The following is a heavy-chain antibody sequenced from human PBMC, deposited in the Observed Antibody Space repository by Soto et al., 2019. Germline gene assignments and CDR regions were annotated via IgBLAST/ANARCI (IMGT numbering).Heavy chain of an antibody. D-gene: IGHD4-17*01. J-gene: IGHJ4*02. Sequence: SETLSLTCSVSGGSINMFHWSWIRQPPGKGLEWIGYIYYTGSTNYNPSLKGRVTISVDRSKNQFSLRLSSVTAEDTAVYYCAKDPGDYVFGYWGQGTLVTVSS. V-gene: IGHV4-59*01. CDR2: IYYTGST. CDR3: AKDPGDYVFGY. CDR1: GGSINMFH.